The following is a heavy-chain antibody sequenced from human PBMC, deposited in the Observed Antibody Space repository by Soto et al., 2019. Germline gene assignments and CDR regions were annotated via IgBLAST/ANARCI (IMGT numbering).Heavy chain of an antibody. CDR1: GFTFSDYY. D-gene: IGHD3-3*01. V-gene: IGHV3-11*01. Sequence: GRSLRLSCAASGFTFSDYYMGWIRQAPGKGLQWISYISDSGSTIYYADSVKGRFTISRDNAKNSLYLQMNSLRAEDTAVYYCARVERGITIFGVVIPPFDYWGQGTLDTVSS. CDR2: ISDSGSTI. CDR3: ARVERGITIFGVVIPPFDY. J-gene: IGHJ4*02.